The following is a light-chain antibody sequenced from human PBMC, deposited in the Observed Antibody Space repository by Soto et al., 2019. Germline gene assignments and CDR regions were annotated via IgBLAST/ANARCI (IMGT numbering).Light chain of an antibody. J-gene: IGKJ4*01. CDR1: QSVASNY. CDR3: HQYAYSPRT. CDR2: GAS. Sequence: ETVLTQSPGTLSLSPGETATLSCRASQSVASNYLAWYQQKPGQAPRLLIYGASSRATGIPDRFSGSGSGADFTLTVSSLEPEDFAVYYCHQYAYSPRTFGGGTKVEIK. V-gene: IGKV3-20*01.